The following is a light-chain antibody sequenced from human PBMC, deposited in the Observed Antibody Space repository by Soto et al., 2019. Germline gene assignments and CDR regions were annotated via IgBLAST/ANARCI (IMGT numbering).Light chain of an antibody. CDR2: DAS. Sequence: EIVLTQSPGTLSLSPEERATLSCRASQSVSSKSLAWYQQKPGPATRLLIYDASYRATGIPDRFSGSGSGTDFTLTISRLEPEDFAVYYCQQYGSSPYTCGQGTKLEIK. CDR1: QSVSSKS. CDR3: QQYGSSPYT. V-gene: IGKV3-20*01. J-gene: IGKJ2*01.